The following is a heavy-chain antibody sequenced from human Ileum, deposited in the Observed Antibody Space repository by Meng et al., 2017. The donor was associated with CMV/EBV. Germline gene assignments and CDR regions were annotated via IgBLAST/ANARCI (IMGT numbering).Heavy chain of an antibody. J-gene: IGHJ4*02. V-gene: IGHV4-39*07. CDR1: GDSISSGDYF. Sequence: QLQLQESGPGLVKLSETLSLTCTVSGDSISSGDYFWGWIRQPPKGLEWVASITYSGTTYYNPSLKSRVTMSVDTSKNQFSLKLNSVTAADTAVYYCVRASITMIDYWGQGTLVTVSS. CDR2: ITYSGTT. CDR3: VRASITMIDY. D-gene: IGHD3-22*01.